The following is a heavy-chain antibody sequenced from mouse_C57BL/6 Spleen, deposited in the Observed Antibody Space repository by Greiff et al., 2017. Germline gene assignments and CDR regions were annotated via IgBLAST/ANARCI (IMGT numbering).Heavy chain of an antibody. J-gene: IGHJ3*01. D-gene: IGHD1-1*01. V-gene: IGHV1-15*01. CDR1: GYTFTDYD. CDR3: TYDKGGFAY. CDR2: IDPETGGT. Sequence: QVQLQQSGAELVRPGASVTLSCKASGYTFTDYDMHWVKQTPVHGLEWIGAIDPETGGTAYNQKFKGKAILTADKSSSTAYMELRSLTAEDSAVYYCTYDKGGFAYWGQGTMVTVAA.